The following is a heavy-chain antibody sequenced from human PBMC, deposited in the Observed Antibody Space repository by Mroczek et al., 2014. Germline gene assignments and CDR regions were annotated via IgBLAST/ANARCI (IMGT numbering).Heavy chain of an antibody. CDR1: GYTFTGYY. CDR2: INPNSGGT. CDR3: ARDSQDIVVVVAAGSLGY. V-gene: IGHV1-2*02. J-gene: IGHJ4*02. D-gene: IGHD2-15*01. Sequence: SGAEVKKPGASVKVSCKASGYTFTGYYMHWVRQAPGQGLEWMGWINPNSGGTNYAQKFQGRVTMTRDTSISTAYMELSRLRSDDTAVYYCARDSQDIVVVVAAGSLGYWGQGALVTVSS.